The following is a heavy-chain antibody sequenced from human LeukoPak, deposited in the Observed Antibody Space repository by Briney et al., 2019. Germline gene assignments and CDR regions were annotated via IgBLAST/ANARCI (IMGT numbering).Heavy chain of an antibody. CDR3: ARDPTAAGRDAFDI. J-gene: IGHJ3*02. CDR2: IYSSGST. Sequence: KPSETLSLTCTVSGGSISSYYWSWIRQPAGKGLEWIGRIYSSGSTNYNPSLKSRVTMSVDTSKNQFSLKLSSVTAADTAVYYCARDPTAAGRDAFDIWGQGTMVTVSS. D-gene: IGHD6-13*01. CDR1: GGSISSYY. V-gene: IGHV4-4*07.